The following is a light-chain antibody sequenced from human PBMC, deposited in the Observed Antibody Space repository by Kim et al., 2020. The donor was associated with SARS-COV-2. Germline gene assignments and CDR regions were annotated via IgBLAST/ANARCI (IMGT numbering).Light chain of an antibody. CDR2: VYSDGRH. V-gene: IGLV4-69*01. CDR1: SGHNNAA. Sequence: ASVQLTCILSSGHNNAAIAWLQQLPGKGPRYLMRVYSDGRHTKGDGIPDRFSGSSSGSEYYLTISGLQSEDEADYYCQTWGSGIGVFGGGTQLTVL. J-gene: IGLJ2*01. CDR3: QTWGSGIGV.